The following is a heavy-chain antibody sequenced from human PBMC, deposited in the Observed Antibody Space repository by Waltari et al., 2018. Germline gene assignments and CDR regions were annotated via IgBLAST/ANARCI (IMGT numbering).Heavy chain of an antibody. CDR1: GFTFSRYG. J-gene: IGHJ4*02. V-gene: IGHV3-30*18. CDR3: AKDLPLDY. Sequence: QVQLVESGGGVVQPGRSLRLSCAASGFTFSRYGMHWVRQAPGKGLEWVAVISYDGSNKYYADSVKGRFTISRDNSKNTLYLQMNSLRAEDTAVYYCAKDLPLDYWGQGTLVTVSS. CDR2: ISYDGSNK.